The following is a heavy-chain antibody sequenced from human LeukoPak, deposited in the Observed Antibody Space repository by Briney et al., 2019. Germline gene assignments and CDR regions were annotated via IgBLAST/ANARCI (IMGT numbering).Heavy chain of an antibody. J-gene: IGHJ4*02. CDR3: AKVGPDLYFDY. V-gene: IGHV3-23*01. Sequence: GGSLRLSCLTSGFTLSTNAMSWVRQAPGKGLEWISGISGSGASTYYADSVKGRFTVSRDNSKNTLYLQMNSLTAEDTAIYYCAKVGPDLYFDYWGQGTLVTASS. CDR2: ISGSGAST. CDR1: GFTLSTNA.